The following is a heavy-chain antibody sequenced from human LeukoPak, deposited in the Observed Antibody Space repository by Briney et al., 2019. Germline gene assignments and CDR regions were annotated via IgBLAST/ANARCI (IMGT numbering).Heavy chain of an antibody. V-gene: IGHV3-15*05. CDR3: TTDSYCSTTTCYASSNYYYGLDA. CDR2: IYRNADGGTT. J-gene: IGHJ6*02. CDR1: GFTFSNAW. Sequence: GGPLRLSCAASGFTFSNAWMTWVRQAPGKGLEWVGRIYRNADGGTTDYAAPVKGRFTISRDDSKNTLYLQMNSLKTEDTAVYYCTTDSYCSTTTCYASSNYYYGLDAWGQGTSVTVSS. D-gene: IGHD2-2*01.